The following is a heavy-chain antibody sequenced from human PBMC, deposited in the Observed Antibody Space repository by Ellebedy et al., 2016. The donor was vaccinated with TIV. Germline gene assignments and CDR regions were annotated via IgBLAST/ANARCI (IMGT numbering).Heavy chain of an antibody. J-gene: IGHJ4*02. CDR3: ARVFSVGSGYYPIDF. Sequence: GESLKISYVASGFTFSDYYMNWIRQAPGKGLEWISYISAGSSYTDYADSVKGRFTISRDNARNSLTLHMNSLRVEDTSIYYCARVFSVGSGYYPIDFWGQGTLVTVSS. V-gene: IGHV3-11*06. CDR2: ISAGSSYT. D-gene: IGHD3-22*01. CDR1: GFTFSDYY.